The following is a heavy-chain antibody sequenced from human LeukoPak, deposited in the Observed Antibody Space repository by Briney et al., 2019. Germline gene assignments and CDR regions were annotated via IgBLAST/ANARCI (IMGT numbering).Heavy chain of an antibody. Sequence: ASVKVSCKASGYTFTSYGISWVRQAPGQGLEWMGWISAYNGNTNYAQKLQGRVTMTTDTSTSTAYMELRSLRSDDTAVYYCARDQPIYDFWSGYPRGDNWFDPWGQGTLVTVSS. J-gene: IGHJ5*02. D-gene: IGHD3-3*01. V-gene: IGHV1-18*01. CDR1: GYTFTSYG. CDR2: ISAYNGNT. CDR3: ARDQPIYDFWSGYPRGDNWFDP.